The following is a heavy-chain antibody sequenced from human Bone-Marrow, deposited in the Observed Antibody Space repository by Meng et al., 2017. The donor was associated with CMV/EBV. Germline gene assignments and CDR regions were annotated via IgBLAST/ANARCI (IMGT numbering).Heavy chain of an antibody. CDR1: GFTFSSYA. CDR3: ARVGAGADY. V-gene: IGHV3-30*04. Sequence: GESLMISCAAAGFTFSSYAMHWVRPAPGKGLEWVAVISYDGSNKYYADSVKGRFTISRDNSKNTLYLKMNSLRDEDTAVYYCARVGAGADYWGQGTLVTVSS. CDR2: ISYDGSNK. J-gene: IGHJ4*02. D-gene: IGHD3-16*01.